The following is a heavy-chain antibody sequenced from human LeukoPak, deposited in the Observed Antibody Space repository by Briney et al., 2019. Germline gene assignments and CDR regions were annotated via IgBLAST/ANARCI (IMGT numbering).Heavy chain of an antibody. CDR3: AKHYDSSGYYSRRHVDY. V-gene: IGHV3-23*01. CDR2: ISGSGGST. Sequence: GGSLRLSCAASGFTFSSYAMSWVRQAPGKGLEWVSAISGSGGSTYYADSVKGRFTISRDNSKNTLYVQMNSLRAEDTAVYYCAKHYDSSGYYSRRHVDYWGQGTLVTVSA. D-gene: IGHD3-22*01. CDR1: GFTFSSYA. J-gene: IGHJ4*02.